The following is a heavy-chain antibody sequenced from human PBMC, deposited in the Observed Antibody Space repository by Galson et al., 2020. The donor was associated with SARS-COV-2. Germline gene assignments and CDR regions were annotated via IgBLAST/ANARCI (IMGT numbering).Heavy chain of an antibody. CDR3: AREMTTVTQTLDY. CDR1: GYTLTSYY. J-gene: IGHJ4*02. CDR2: INPRGGGT. Sequence: ASVKVSCKASGYTLTSYYMHWVRQAPGPGLEWMGIINPRGGGTSYAQNFQGRVTMTRDTSTSTVYMELSSLRSEDTALYYCAREMTTVTQTLDYWGQGTLVTVSS. D-gene: IGHD4-17*01. V-gene: IGHV1-46*01.